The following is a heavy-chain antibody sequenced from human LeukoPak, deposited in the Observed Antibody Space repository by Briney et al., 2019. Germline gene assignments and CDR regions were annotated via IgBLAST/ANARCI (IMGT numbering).Heavy chain of an antibody. Sequence: SVKVSCKASGGTFSSYAISWVRQAPGQGLEWMGGIIPIFGTANYAQKFQGRVTITADESTSTAYMELSSLRSEDTAVYYCARAKTCGGDCYHFDYWGQGTLVTVSS. CDR2: IIPIFGTA. V-gene: IGHV1-69*13. D-gene: IGHD2-21*02. J-gene: IGHJ4*02. CDR1: GGTFSSYA. CDR3: ARAKTCGGDCYHFDY.